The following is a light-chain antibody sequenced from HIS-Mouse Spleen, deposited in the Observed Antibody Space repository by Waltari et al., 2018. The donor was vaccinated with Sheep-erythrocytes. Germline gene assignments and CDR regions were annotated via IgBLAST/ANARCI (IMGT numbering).Light chain of an antibody. CDR2: GAS. J-gene: IGKJ1*01. Sequence: EIVLTQSPGTLSLSPGERATLSCRASQSVSSSYLAWYQQKPGQAPRLLISGASSRATGILDRFSGSGSGTVFTLTINRLEPEDFAVYYCQQYGSSPWTFGQGTKVEIK. V-gene: IGKV3-20*01. CDR1: QSVSSSY. CDR3: QQYGSSPWT.